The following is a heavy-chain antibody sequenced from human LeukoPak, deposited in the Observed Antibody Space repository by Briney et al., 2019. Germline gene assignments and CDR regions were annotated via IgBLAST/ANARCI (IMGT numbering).Heavy chain of an antibody. CDR1: GFTFSSYG. CDR2: ISYDGSNK. CDR3: AKALPLPLWFGEEDYGMGV. D-gene: IGHD3-10*01. Sequence: GGSLRLSCAASGFTFSSYGMHWVRQAPGKGLEWVAVISYDGSNKYYADSVKGRFTISRDNSENTLYLQMNSLRAEDTAVYYCAKALPLPLWFGEEDYGMGVWGQGTTVTVSS. V-gene: IGHV3-30*18. J-gene: IGHJ6*02.